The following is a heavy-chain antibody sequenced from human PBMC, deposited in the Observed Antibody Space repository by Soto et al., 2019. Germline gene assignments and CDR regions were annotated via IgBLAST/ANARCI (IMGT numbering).Heavy chain of an antibody. CDR2: IYWDVDK. Sequence: QITLKESGPTLVKPTQTRTLTCTFSVFSLSNSGVGVGWIRQPPGKALERLGLIYWDVDKRYSPSLKSRLTITKDTSNNQVVLTMTNMDPVNTATYSCTQSTGMAGNSWLPGYWGQGTLVNVSS. CDR1: VFSLSNSGVG. J-gene: IGHJ4*02. CDR3: TQSTGMAGNSWLPGY. D-gene: IGHD6-13*01. V-gene: IGHV2-5*02.